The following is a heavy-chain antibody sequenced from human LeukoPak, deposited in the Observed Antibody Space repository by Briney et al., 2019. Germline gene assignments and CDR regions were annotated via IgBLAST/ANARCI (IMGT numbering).Heavy chain of an antibody. CDR2: IYHSGST. V-gene: IGHV4-38-2*02. Sequence: SETLSLTCTVSGYSISSGYYWGWIRQPPGKGLECIGSIYHSGSTYYNPSLKSRVTISVDTSKNQFSLKLSSVTAADTAVYYCARDPSIVVVPAANNWFDPWGQGTLVTVSS. CDR3: ARDPSIVVVPAANNWFDP. J-gene: IGHJ5*02. D-gene: IGHD2-2*01. CDR1: GYSISSGYY.